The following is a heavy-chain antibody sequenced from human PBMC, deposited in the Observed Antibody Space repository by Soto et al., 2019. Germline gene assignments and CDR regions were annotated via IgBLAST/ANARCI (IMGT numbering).Heavy chain of an antibody. J-gene: IGHJ4*02. CDR2: INSDGSST. V-gene: IGHV3-74*01. CDR1: GFTFSNYW. Sequence: ASVKVSCAASGFTFSNYWMHWVRQTPEKGLVWVSRINSDGSSTTYADSVKGRFTISRDNAKNTLYLQMSSLRAEDTAVYYCGREHFDSSGKIDSWGQGTLVTVSS. D-gene: IGHD3-22*01. CDR3: GREHFDSSGKIDS.